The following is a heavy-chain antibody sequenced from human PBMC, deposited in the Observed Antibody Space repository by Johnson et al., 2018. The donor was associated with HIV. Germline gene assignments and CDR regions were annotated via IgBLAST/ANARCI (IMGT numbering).Heavy chain of an antibody. CDR3: AKASDIGAFDI. D-gene: IGHD2-15*01. J-gene: IGHJ3*02. CDR2: IRYDGNNE. CDR1: GFTFSSYS. Sequence: QVQLVESGGGLVQPGGSLRLSCAASGFTFSSYSMQWVRQAPGKGLEWVAFIRYDGNNEDYADSVKGLFTISRDNSKNTLYVQMNSLRAEDTAVYYCAKASDIGAFDIWGQGTMVTVSS. V-gene: IGHV3-30*02.